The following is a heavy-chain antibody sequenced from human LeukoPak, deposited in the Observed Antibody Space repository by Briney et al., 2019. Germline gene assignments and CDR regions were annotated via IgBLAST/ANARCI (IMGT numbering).Heavy chain of an antibody. V-gene: IGHV4-59*01. Sequence: PSETLSLTCTVSGGSISSYYWSWIRQPPGKGLEWIGYIYYSGSTNYNPSLKSRVTISVDTSKNQFSLKLSSVTAADTAVYYCARENSYFGQLDYWGQGTLVTVSS. J-gene: IGHJ4*02. CDR3: ARENSYFGQLDY. CDR2: IYYSGST. CDR1: GGSISSYY. D-gene: IGHD5-18*01.